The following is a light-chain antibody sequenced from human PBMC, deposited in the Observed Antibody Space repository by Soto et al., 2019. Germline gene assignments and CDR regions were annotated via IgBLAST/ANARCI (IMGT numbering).Light chain of an antibody. V-gene: IGKV1-33*01. CDR3: QQYDNVVFT. CDR2: DGS. CDR1: QDIVKF. J-gene: IGKJ3*01. Sequence: DVQMTQSPPSLSASVGDRITITCQASQDIVKFLNWYQQKPGKAPKILIYDGSNLETGVPGRFSGGGSGTHFTFTISSLQPEDIGTYYCQQYDNVVFTFGPGTKVDIK.